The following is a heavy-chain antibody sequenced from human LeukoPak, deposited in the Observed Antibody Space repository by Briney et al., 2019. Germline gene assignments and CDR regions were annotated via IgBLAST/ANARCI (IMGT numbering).Heavy chain of an antibody. CDR2: ISAYNGNT. CDR1: GYTFTSYG. J-gene: IGHJ5*02. D-gene: IGHD1-26*01. CDR3: ARDREWELPGAWFDP. Sequence: ASVKVSCKASGYTFTSYGISWVRQAPGQGLEWMGWISAYNGNTNYAQKLQGRVTMTTDTSTSTAYMELRSLRSDDTAVYYCARDREWELPGAWFDPWGQGTLVTVSS. V-gene: IGHV1-18*01.